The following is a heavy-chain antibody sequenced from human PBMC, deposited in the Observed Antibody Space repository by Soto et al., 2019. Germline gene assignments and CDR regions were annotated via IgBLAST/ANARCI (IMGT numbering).Heavy chain of an antibody. CDR2: IFSSGST. J-gene: IGHJ4*02. Sequence: SETLSHTCTVSGGSINTFYWSWVRQPAGKGLEWIGRIFSSGSTSFNPSLESRVAMSVDTSKNHFSLNLSSVTAADMAVYYCAREGSYSAYNFAHGIQLWSFDFWGQGALVTVSS. V-gene: IGHV4-4*07. D-gene: IGHD5-12*01. CDR1: GGSINTFY. CDR3: AREGSYSAYNFAHGIQLWSFDF.